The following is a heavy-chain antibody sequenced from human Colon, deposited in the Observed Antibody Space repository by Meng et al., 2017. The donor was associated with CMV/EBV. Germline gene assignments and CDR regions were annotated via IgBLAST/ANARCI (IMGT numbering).Heavy chain of an antibody. CDR2: TYYRSKWYN. Sequence: SETLSLTCAISGDSVSSNSAAWNWIRQSPSRGLEWLGRTYYRSKWYNDYAVSVKSRITINPDTSKNQFSLQLNSVTPEDTAVYYCASQIYYDFWSGYCRPIDYWGQGTLVTVSS. CDR1: GDSVSSNSAA. D-gene: IGHD3-3*01. J-gene: IGHJ4*02. CDR3: ASQIYYDFWSGYCRPIDY. V-gene: IGHV6-1*01.